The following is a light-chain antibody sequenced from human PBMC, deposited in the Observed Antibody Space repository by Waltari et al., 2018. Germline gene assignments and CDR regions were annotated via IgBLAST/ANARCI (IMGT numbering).Light chain of an antibody. CDR3: HQYNNWPWT. CDR1: QSVSTR. J-gene: IGKJ1*01. V-gene: IGKV3-15*01. Sequence: DTVMTQSPATLSVSPGEGATLFCRASQSVSTRLAWYQHIPGQAPRPLIYGESARATSIPARFSVSGSGTEFTLTISSLQSEDFAVYYCHQYNNWPWTFGQGTKVEIK. CDR2: GES.